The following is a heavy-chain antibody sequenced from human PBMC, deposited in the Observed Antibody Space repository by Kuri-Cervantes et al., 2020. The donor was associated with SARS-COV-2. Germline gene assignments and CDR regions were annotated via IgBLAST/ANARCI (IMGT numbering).Heavy chain of an antibody. Sequence: SVKVSCKASGDTLNTDAISWVRQAPGQGLEWMGRFIPIVNLVKYAQKFQGRVTITADQSTGTVYLDLSSLRFDDTATYYYVRVNEGFGESGYYYGLDVWGQGTTVTVSS. D-gene: IGHD3-10*01. CDR1: GDTLNTDA. CDR3: VRVNEGFGESGYYYGLDV. J-gene: IGHJ6*02. V-gene: IGHV1-69*04. CDR2: FIPIVNLV.